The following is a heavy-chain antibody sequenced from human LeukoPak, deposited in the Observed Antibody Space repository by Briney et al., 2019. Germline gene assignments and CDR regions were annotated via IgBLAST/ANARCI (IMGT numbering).Heavy chain of an antibody. CDR1: GYTFTSYY. D-gene: IGHD3-22*01. CDR3: ARDRYDSSGYYNRAFDI. V-gene: IGHV1-46*01. J-gene: IGHJ3*02. CDR2: INPSGGST. Sequence: ASVKVSCKASGYTFTSYYMHWVRQAPGQGLEWMGIINPSGGSTSYAQKFQGRVTMTWDTSTSTVYMELSSLRSEDTAVYYCARDRYDSSGYYNRAFDIWGQGTMVTVSS.